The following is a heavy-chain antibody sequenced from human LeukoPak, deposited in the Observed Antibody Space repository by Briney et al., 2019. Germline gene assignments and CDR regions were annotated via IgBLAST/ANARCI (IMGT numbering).Heavy chain of an antibody. Sequence: SGGSLRLSCAASGFTFRSYEMNWVRQAPGKWLEWVSYITSSGSTIYYADSVKGRFTISRDNAKISLYLQMNSLRNEGTAVYYCARAPYYYDNSGYPHDAFDIWGQGTMVTVSS. J-gene: IGHJ3*02. CDR3: ARAPYYYDNSGYPHDAFDI. CDR1: GFTFRSYE. V-gene: IGHV3-48*03. CDR2: ITSSGSTI. D-gene: IGHD3-22*01.